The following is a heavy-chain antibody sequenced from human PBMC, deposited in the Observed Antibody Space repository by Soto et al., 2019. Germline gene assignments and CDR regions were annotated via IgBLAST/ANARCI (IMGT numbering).Heavy chain of an antibody. CDR1: GGSISSYY. V-gene: IGHV4-59*08. D-gene: IGHD3-3*01. J-gene: IGHJ6*04. CDR2: IYYSGST. CDR3: ARAFFKDTGQDV. Sequence: SETLSLTCTVSGGSISSYYWSWIRQPPGKGLEWIGYIYYSGSTNYNPSLKSRVTISVDTSKNQFSLKLSSVTAADTAVYYCARAFFKDTGQDVWGKGTTVTVSS.